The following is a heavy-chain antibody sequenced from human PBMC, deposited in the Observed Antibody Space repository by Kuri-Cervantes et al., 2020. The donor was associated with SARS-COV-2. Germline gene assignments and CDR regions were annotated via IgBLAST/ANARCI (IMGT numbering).Heavy chain of an antibody. CDR1: GFSFSAYG. J-gene: IGHJ4*02. D-gene: IGHD6-19*01. V-gene: IGHV3-30*03. CDR2: IEYDGSSK. Sequence: GGSLRLSCAASGFSFSAYGMYWVRQAPGKGLEWVAFIEYDGSSKYYADSVTGRFTVSRDNSKNTLFLHMDSLRAEDTALYYCARGDIAVDGALDYWGQGTLVTVSS. CDR3: ARGDIAVDGALDY.